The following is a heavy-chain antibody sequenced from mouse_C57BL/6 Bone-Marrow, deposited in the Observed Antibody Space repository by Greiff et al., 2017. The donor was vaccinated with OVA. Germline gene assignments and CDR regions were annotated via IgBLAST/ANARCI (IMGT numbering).Heavy chain of an antibody. CDR3: ASITTVVVEDFDY. Sequence: VQLQQPGAELVKPGASVKMSCKASGYTFTSYWITWVKQRPGQGLEWIGDIYPGSGSTNYNEKFKSKATLTVDTSSSTAYMQLSSLTSEDSAVYYCASITTVVVEDFDYWGQGTTLTVSS. V-gene: IGHV1-55*01. D-gene: IGHD1-1*01. CDR1: GYTFTSYW. CDR2: IYPGSGST. J-gene: IGHJ2*01.